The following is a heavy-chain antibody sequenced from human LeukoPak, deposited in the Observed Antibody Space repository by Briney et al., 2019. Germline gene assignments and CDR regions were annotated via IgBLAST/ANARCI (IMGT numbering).Heavy chain of an antibody. J-gene: IGHJ4*02. Sequence: ASVKVSCKASGYTFTSYGISWVRQAPGQGLEWMGWISAYNGKTNYAQKLQGRVTMTTDTSTSTAYMELRSLRSEDTAVYYCARGFDDSSGYYWGYFDYWGQGTLVTVSS. CDR3: ARGFDDSSGYYWGYFDY. D-gene: IGHD3-22*01. CDR1: GYTFTSYG. V-gene: IGHV1-18*01. CDR2: ISAYNGKT.